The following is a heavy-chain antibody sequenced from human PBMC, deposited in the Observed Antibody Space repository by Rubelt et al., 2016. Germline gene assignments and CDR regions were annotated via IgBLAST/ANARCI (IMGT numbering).Heavy chain of an antibody. J-gene: IGHJ6*02. CDR1: GFTFSSYA. D-gene: IGHD4-17*01. CDR3: ARDYGDSEEYYYYGMDV. V-gene: IGHV3-30*04. Sequence: VQLVESGGGLVQPGGSLRLSCAASGFTFSSYAMHWVRQAPGKGLEWVAVISYDGSNKYYADSVKGRFTISRDNSKNTLYLQMNSLRAEDTAVYYCARDYGDSEEYYYYGMDVWGQGTTVTVSS. CDR2: ISYDGSNK.